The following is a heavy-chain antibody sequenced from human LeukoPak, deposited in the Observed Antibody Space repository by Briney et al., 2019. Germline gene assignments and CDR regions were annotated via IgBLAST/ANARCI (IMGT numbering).Heavy chain of an antibody. D-gene: IGHD2-2*02. Sequence: ASVKVSCKVSGYTLTELSMHWVRQAPGKGLEWMGGFDPEDGETIYAQKFQGRVTMTEDTSTDTAHMELSSLRSEDTAVYYCATDPYCSSTSCYTGGFDYWGQGTLVTVSS. V-gene: IGHV1-24*01. J-gene: IGHJ4*02. CDR1: GYTLTELS. CDR2: FDPEDGET. CDR3: ATDPYCSSTSCYTGGFDY.